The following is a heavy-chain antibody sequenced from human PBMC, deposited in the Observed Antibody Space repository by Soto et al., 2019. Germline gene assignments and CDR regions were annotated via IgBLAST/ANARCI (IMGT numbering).Heavy chain of an antibody. CDR1: GFTFSRFD. V-gene: IGHV3-13*01. J-gene: IGHJ6*03. D-gene: IGHD5-18*01. CDR3: ARGGDTSIYFMDV. CDR2: IGTTGDT. Sequence: EVQLVESGGGLVQPGGSLRLSCSASGFTFSRFDMHWVRQATGKGLERVSSIGTTGDTYYPGSVKGRFTISRENAMNSLYLQMNSLRDGDTAVYYCARGGDTSIYFMDVWGKGTTVTVSS.